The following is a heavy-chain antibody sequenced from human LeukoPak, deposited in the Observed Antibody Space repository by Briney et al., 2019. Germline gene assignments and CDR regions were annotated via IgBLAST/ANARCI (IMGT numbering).Heavy chain of an antibody. CDR2: IIGSSGAT. Sequence: PGGSLRLSCAPSGVSFSNYAMSWVRQAPGKGLEWVSLIIGSSGATFYADSVKGRFTISRDNSKNTLYLQMSSLRAEDTAVYFCAKGAYDYVEMGYFDNWGQGTLVTVSS. J-gene: IGHJ4*02. V-gene: IGHV3-23*01. D-gene: IGHD5-12*01. CDR3: AKGAYDYVEMGYFDN. CDR1: GVSFSNYA.